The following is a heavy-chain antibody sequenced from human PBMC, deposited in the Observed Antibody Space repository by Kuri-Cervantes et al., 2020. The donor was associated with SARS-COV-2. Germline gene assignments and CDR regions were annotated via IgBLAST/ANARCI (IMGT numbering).Heavy chain of an antibody. Sequence: SVKVSCKASGGTFSSYAISWVRQAPGQGLEWMGRIIPILGTANYAQKFQGRVTIAADKSTSTAYMELSSLRSEDTAVYYCAGGRGITMIVVGLDIWGQGTMVTVSS. CDR2: IIPILGTA. D-gene: IGHD3-22*01. CDR1: GGTFSSYA. V-gene: IGHV1-69*04. CDR3: AGGRGITMIVVGLDI. J-gene: IGHJ3*02.